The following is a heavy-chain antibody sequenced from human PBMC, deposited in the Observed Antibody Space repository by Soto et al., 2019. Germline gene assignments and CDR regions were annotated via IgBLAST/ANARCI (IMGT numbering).Heavy chain of an antibody. V-gene: IGHV5-10-1*01. CDR1: GYSFTSYW. D-gene: IGHD3-10*01. J-gene: IGHJ6*02. CDR3: ARGGGVIISSSYYYGMDV. Sequence: GESLKISCKGSGYSFTSYWISWVRQMPGKGLEWMGRIDPSDSYTNYSPSFQGHVTISADKSISTAYLQWSSLKASDTAMYYCARGGGVIISSSYYYGMDVWGQGTTVTVSS. CDR2: IDPSDSYT.